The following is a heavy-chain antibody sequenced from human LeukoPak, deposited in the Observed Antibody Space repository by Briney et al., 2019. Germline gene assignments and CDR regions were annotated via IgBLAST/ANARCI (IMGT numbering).Heavy chain of an antibody. D-gene: IGHD2-15*01. Sequence: GESLKISCKGSGYSFTSYWSGWVRQMPGKGLEWMGIIYPGDSDTRYSPSFQGQVTISADKSISTAYLQWSSLKASDTAMYYCARRYCSGGSCHDAFDIWGQGTMVTVSS. CDR1: GYSFTSYW. CDR2: IYPGDSDT. CDR3: ARRYCSGGSCHDAFDI. V-gene: IGHV5-51*01. J-gene: IGHJ3*02.